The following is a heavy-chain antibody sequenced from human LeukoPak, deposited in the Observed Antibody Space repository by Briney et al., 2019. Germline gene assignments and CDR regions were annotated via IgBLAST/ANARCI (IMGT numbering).Heavy chain of an antibody. CDR3: AREYYYDSSGYFDY. D-gene: IGHD3-22*01. J-gene: IGHJ4*02. CDR2: IIPIFGTA. V-gene: IGHV1-69*01. Sequence: SVKVSCKASGGTFSSYAISWARQAPGQGLEWMGGIIPIFGTANYAQKFQGRVTITADESTSTAYMELSSLRSEDTAVYYCAREYYYDSSGYFDYWGQGTLVTVSS. CDR1: GGTFSSYA.